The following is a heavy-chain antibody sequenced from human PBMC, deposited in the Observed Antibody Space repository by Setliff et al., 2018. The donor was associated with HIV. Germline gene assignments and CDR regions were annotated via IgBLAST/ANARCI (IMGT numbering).Heavy chain of an antibody. V-gene: IGHV3-7*03. D-gene: IGHD6-6*01. J-gene: IGHJ4*02. CDR3: VKNIGGYSSSSVFDY. Sequence: GGSLRLSCAASGFTFGSYWMSWVRQAPGKGLEWVAVIAFDGSNKHYADSVKGRFTISRDNSKNSLYLQMNSLRTEDTALYYCVKNIGGYSSSSVFDYWGQGTLVTVSS. CDR1: GFTFGSYW. CDR2: IAFDGSNK.